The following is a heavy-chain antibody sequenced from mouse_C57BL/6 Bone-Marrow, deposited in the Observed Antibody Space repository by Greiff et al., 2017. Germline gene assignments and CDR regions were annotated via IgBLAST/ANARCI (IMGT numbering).Heavy chain of an antibody. D-gene: IGHD2-2*01. V-gene: IGHV5S21*01. Sequence: EVKLMESGEGLVKPGGSLKLSCAASGFTFSSYAMSWVRQTPEKRLEWVAYISSGGDYTYSPDNVKGRFTISRDNAKNNLYMQMSHLKSEDTAMYYCAREGYYGYDGYFDYWGQGTTLTVSS. CDR2: ISSGGDYT. CDR1: GFTFSSYA. CDR3: AREGYYGYDGYFDY. J-gene: IGHJ2*01.